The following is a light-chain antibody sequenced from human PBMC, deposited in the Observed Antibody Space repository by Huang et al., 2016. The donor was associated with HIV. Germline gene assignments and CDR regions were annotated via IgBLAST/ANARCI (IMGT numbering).Light chain of an antibody. Sequence: DIQMTQSPSSLSASVGDRVIITCRASQNVTKYLNWYQHMPGKSPKLLIYGASTLQGGVSSRFSGSGSGTEFTLSISSLQPEDAATYYCQQSYRLPRTFGQGTSLEI. CDR1: QNVTKY. J-gene: IGKJ2*02. CDR2: GAS. CDR3: QQSYRLPRT. V-gene: IGKV1-39*01.